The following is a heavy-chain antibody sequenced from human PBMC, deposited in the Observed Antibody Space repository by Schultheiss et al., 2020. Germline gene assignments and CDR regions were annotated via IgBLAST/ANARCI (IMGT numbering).Heavy chain of an antibody. J-gene: IGHJ4*02. CDR2: IYHSGST. D-gene: IGHD3-16*02. Sequence: SATLSLTCAVSGGSISSSNWWSWVRQPPGKGLEWIGEIYHSGSTNYNPSLKSRVTISVDKSKNQFSLKLSSVTAADTAVYYCATCPYDYVWGSYRYTETWGQGTLVTGSS. CDR3: ATCPYDYVWGSYRYTET. V-gene: IGHV4-4*02. CDR1: GGSISSSNW.